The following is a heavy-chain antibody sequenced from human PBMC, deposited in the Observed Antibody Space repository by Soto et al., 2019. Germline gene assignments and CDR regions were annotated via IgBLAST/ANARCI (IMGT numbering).Heavy chain of an antibody. J-gene: IGHJ4*02. CDR3: ARGGGGGLFEH. Sequence: QVHLVESGGGVVKPGGSLRLSCATSGFPVSDYYMSWIRQAPGKGLEWLSHISPKSTYTNYADSVKGRFTISRDNTKSSLFMQMNSLGVEDPAVYYCARGGGGGLFEHWGQGVLVTVSS. CDR2: ISPKSTYT. V-gene: IGHV3-11*06. CDR1: GFPVSDYY. D-gene: IGHD2-21*01.